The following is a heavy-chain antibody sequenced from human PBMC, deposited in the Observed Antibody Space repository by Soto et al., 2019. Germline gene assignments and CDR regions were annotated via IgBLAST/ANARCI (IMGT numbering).Heavy chain of an antibody. V-gene: IGHV1-18*01. D-gene: IGHD3-10*01. Sequence: QVQLVQSGPEVKKPGASVKVSCNATGYTFRSYGVNWVRQAPGQGLEWMGWISGYNGNTEYAQKLQGRVTMTTDTSTSTVYMELRSLGSADTAVYYCARDRGGVTSGSAYYFDYWGQGTLVTVSS. CDR2: ISGYNGNT. CDR3: ARDRGGVTSGSAYYFDY. CDR1: GYTFRSYG. J-gene: IGHJ4*02.